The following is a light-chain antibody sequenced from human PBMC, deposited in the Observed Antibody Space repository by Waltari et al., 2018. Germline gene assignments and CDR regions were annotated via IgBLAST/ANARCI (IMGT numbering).Light chain of an antibody. J-gene: IGKJ1*01. V-gene: IGKV3-20*01. CDR2: GAS. CDR3: QHYVRLPVT. CDR1: QSVSRW. Sequence: TQSPSTLSASVGDRVTMTCRASQSVSRWLAWYQQKPGQAPRLLIYGASTRATGIPDRFSGSGSGTDFSLTISRLEPEDFAVYYCQHYVRLPVTFGQGTKVEIK.